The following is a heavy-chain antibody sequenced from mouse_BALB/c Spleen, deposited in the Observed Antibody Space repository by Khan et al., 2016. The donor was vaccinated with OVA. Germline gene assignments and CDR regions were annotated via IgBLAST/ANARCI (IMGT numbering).Heavy chain of an antibody. CDR1: GYTFTSYG. D-gene: IGHD2-14*01. V-gene: IGHV1S132*01. J-gene: IGHJ2*01. Sequence: VQLQESGAELVRPGTSVKLSCKTSGYTFTSYGIHWVKQRSGKGLEWIARICPGTNNTYYNENFKDKATMTADKASGTVYLQLSSLKSEDSAVFFCAREEALYDFDYWGQGTTLTVSS. CDR2: ICPGTNNT. CDR3: AREEALYDFDY.